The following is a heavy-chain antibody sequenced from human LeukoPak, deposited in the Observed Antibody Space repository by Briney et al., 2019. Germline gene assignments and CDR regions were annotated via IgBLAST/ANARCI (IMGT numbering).Heavy chain of an antibody. D-gene: IGHD2-15*01. J-gene: IGHJ4*02. V-gene: IGHV4-30-4*01. CDR2: IYYSGST. Sequence: SETLSLTCTVSGGSINSGDYYWTWIRQPPGKGLEWIGYIYYSGSTYYNPSLKSRVTISIDNSKKQFLLDLSSVTAADTAVYYCARKVVADTAFDFWGQGTLVTVSS. CDR1: GGSINSGDYY. CDR3: ARKVVADTAFDF.